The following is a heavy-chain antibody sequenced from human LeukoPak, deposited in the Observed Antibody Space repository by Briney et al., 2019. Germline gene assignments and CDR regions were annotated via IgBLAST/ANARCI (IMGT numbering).Heavy chain of an antibody. D-gene: IGHD3-10*01. J-gene: IGHJ4*02. V-gene: IGHV3-7*01. CDR2: IKQDGSEK. CDR1: GFTFSSYW. Sequence: GGSLRLSCAASGFTFSSYWMSWVRQAPGKGLEWVANIKQDGSEKYYVDSVKGRFTISRDNAKNSLYLQMNSLRAEDTAVYYCARDPGHYGSGSYYNLDYWGQGTLVTVSS. CDR3: ARDPGHYGSGSYYNLDY.